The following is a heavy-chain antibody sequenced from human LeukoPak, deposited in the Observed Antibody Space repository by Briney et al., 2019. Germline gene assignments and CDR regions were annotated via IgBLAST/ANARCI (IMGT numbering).Heavy chain of an antibody. CDR2: IYYSGST. V-gene: IGHV4-59*01. Sequence: KPSETLSLTCTVSGGSISSYYWSWIRQPPGKGLEWIEYIYYSGSTNYNPSLKSRVTISVDTSKNQFSLKLSSVTAADTAVYYCARVGTYGSGSYLSWLDYWGQGTLVTVSS. CDR3: ARVGTYGSGSYLSWLDY. CDR1: GGSISSYY. D-gene: IGHD3-10*01. J-gene: IGHJ4*02.